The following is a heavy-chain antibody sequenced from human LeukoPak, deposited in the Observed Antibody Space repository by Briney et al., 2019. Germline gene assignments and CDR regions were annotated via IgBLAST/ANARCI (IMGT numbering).Heavy chain of an antibody. J-gene: IGHJ4*02. Sequence: GASLRLSCAASGFTFKKYGMSWVRQAPGKGLEWVSTINDNGANTHYADSVKGRFTISRDSCKNTLFLQMNSLRADDTARYYCTKGDGGWYPIDSWGQGTLIIVSS. V-gene: IGHV3-23*01. CDR3: TKGDGGWYPIDS. D-gene: IGHD6-19*01. CDR2: INDNGANT. CDR1: GFTFKKYG.